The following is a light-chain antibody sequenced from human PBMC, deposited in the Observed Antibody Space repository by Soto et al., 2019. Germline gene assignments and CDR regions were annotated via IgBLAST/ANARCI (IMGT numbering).Light chain of an antibody. Sequence: AIHLTLTPYSRSAFVVARVAITCLASQGIRNDLGWYQQEPGKASKLLIYAASSLQSGVPSRFSGSGSGTDFTLTISSRQPEDFATDYCLQDYNYPRTFGQGTKVDI. CDR2: AAS. CDR1: QGIRND. J-gene: IGKJ1*01. CDR3: LQDYNYPRT. V-gene: IGKV1-6*01.